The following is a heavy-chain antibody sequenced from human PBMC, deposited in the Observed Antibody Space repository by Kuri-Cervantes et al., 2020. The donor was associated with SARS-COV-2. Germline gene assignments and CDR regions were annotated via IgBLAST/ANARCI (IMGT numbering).Heavy chain of an antibody. J-gene: IGHJ4*02. V-gene: IGHV3-30*03. Sequence: GGSLRLSCAASGFTFSSYGMHWVRQAPGKGLEWVAVISYDGSNKYYADSVKGRFTISRDNSKNTLYLEMNSLRAEDTAVYYCARDFFSSRRYSWNDVYPPEFDFRGQGTLVTVSS. D-gene: IGHD1-1*01. CDR3: ARDFFSSRRYSWNDVYPPEFDF. CDR2: ISYDGSNK. CDR1: GFTFSSYG.